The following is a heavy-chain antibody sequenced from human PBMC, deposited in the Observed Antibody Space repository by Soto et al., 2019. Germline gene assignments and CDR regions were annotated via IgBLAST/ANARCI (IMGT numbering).Heavy chain of an antibody. CDR3: TTGQVAVSPFDY. J-gene: IGHJ4*02. V-gene: IGHV3-15*01. D-gene: IGHD4-4*01. CDR2: IKSKTDGGTT. Sequence: GGSLRLSCAASGFTFSNAWMSWVRQAPGKGLEWVGRIKSKTDGGTTDYAAPVKGRFTISRDDSKNTPYLQMNSLKTEDTAVYYCTTGQVAVSPFDYWGQGTLVTVSS. CDR1: GFTFSNAW.